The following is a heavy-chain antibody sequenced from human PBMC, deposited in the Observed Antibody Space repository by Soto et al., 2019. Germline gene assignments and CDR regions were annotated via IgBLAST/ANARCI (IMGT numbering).Heavy chain of an antibody. CDR2: IYWTDDK. CDR3: AHRKSSYYGSENTYYYGMDV. CDR1: GFSLSTSGMG. V-gene: IGHV2-5*01. Sequence: QITLKESGPTLVKPTQTLTLTCTFSGFSLSTSGMGVAWIRQPPEKALEWLAVIYWTDDKRYSPSLKSRLTITKDPSKNQVVLTMTDMDPVDTATYYCAHRKSSYYGSENTYYYGMDVWGQGTTVTVSS. J-gene: IGHJ6*02. D-gene: IGHD3-10*01.